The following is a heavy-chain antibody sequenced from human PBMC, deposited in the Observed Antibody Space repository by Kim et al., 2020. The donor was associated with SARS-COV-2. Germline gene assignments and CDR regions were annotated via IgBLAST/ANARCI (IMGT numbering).Heavy chain of an antibody. J-gene: IGHJ4*01. D-gene: IGHD3-16*02. CDR2: ISYDGSNK. CDR1: GFTFSSYG. V-gene: IGHV3-30*03. CDR3: ATDRSGPPSGYDLRADADDVWGRYRYNEVYFDY. Sequence: GGSLRLSCAASGFTFSSYGMHWVRQAPGKGLEWVAVISYDGSNKYYADSVKGRFTISRDNYKNTLYMQMNSLRAEDSAVYYWATDRSGPPSGYDLRADADDVWGRYRYNEVYFDYCGHGTLVTVSS.